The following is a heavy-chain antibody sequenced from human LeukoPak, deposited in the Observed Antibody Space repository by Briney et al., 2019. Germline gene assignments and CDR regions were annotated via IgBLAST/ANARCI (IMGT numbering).Heavy chain of an antibody. V-gene: IGHV4-34*01. Sequence: SETLSLTCAVYGGSFSGYYWSWIRQPPGKGLEWIGEINHSGSTNYNPSLKSRVTISVDTSKNQFSLKLSSVTAADTAVYYCARGRKLYYDFWSGYYTEKKNWFDPWGQGTLVTVSS. CDR1: GGSFSGYY. CDR2: INHSGST. CDR3: ARGRKLYYDFWSGYYTEKKNWFDP. J-gene: IGHJ5*02. D-gene: IGHD3-3*01.